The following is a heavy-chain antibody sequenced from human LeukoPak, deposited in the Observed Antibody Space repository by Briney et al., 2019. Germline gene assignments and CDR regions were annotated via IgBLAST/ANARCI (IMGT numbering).Heavy chain of an antibody. CDR2: IRYDGSNK. V-gene: IGHV3-30*02. CDR1: GFTFSSYG. J-gene: IGHJ4*02. D-gene: IGHD2-2*01. Sequence: GGSLRLSCAASGFTFSSYGMHWVRQAPGKGLEWVAFIRYDGSNKYYADSVKGRFTISRDNSKNTLYLQMNSLRAEDTAVYYCAKVVKRYCSSTSCPGYFDYWGQGTLVTVSS. CDR3: AKVVKRYCSSTSCPGYFDY.